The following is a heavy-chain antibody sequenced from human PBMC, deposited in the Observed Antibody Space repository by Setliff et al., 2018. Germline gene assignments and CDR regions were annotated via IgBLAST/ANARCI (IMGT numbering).Heavy chain of an antibody. Sequence: LRLSCTASGFTFTSAVMTWFRQAPGKGLEWVSAVTAFGGTTYDADSGKGRFTTSRDNSKNTIYLQMNNLGVDDTAIYYCVRRVAGKGWFDPWGQGTLVNVSS. CDR2: VTAFGGTT. V-gene: IGHV3-23*01. CDR3: VRRVAGKGWFDP. D-gene: IGHD2-15*01. J-gene: IGHJ5*02. CDR1: GFTFTSAV.